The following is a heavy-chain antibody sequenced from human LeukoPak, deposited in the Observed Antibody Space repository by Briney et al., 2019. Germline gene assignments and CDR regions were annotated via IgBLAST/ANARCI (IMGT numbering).Heavy chain of an antibody. V-gene: IGHV3-30*04. CDR1: GFTFSSYA. CDR3: ARTITAGTDY. CDR2: ISYDGSNK. Sequence: GGSLRLSCAASGFTFSSYAMHWVHQAPGKGLEWVAVISYDGSNKYYADSVKGRFTISRDNSKNTLYLQMNSLRSEDTAVYYCARTITAGTDYWGQGTLVTVSS. J-gene: IGHJ4*02. D-gene: IGHD6-13*01.